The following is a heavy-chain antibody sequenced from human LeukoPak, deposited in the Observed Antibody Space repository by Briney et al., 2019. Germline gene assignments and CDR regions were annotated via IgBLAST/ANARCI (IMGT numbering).Heavy chain of an antibody. J-gene: IGHJ4*02. CDR2: IYSGGST. D-gene: IGHD3-10*01. V-gene: IGHV3-53*01. Sequence: GGSLRLSCAASGFTVSSNYMSWVRQAPGKGLEWVSLIYSGGSTSYADSVKGRFTISRDNSKNTLYVQMNSLRVEDTAVFYCARGYGSGSSAFDYWGQGTLVTVSS. CDR3: ARGYGSGSSAFDY. CDR1: GFTVSSNY.